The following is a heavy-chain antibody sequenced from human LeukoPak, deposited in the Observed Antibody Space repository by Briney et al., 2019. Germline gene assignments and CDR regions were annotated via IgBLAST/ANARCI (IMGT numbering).Heavy chain of an antibody. D-gene: IGHD3-10*01. J-gene: IGHJ4*02. Sequence: SETLSLTCAVSGGSISSSNWWSWVRQPPGKGLKWIGEIYHSGSTNYNPSLKSRVTISVDKSKNQFSLKLSSVTAADTAVYYCARGLRYYYGSGYYFDYWGQGTLVTVSS. CDR1: GGSISSSNW. CDR3: ARGLRYYYGSGYYFDY. CDR2: IYHSGST. V-gene: IGHV4-4*02.